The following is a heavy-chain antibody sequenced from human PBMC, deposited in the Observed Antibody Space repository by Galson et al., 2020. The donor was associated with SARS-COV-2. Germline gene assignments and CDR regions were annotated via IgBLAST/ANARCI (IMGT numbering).Heavy chain of an antibody. Sequence: GGSLRLSCAASGFTFSSYGMHWVRQAPGKGLEWVAVISYDGSNKYYADSVKGRFTISRDNSKNTLYLQMNSLRAEDTAVYYCAKKAYSYGYAVYYFDYWGQGTLVTVSS. CDR1: GFTFSSYG. CDR3: AKKAYSYGYAVYYFDY. CDR2: ISYDGSNK. D-gene: IGHD5-18*01. J-gene: IGHJ4*02. V-gene: IGHV3-30*18.